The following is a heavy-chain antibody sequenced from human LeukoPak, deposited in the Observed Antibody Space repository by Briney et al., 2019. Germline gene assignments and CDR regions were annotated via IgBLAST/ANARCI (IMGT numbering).Heavy chain of an antibody. J-gene: IGHJ4*02. CDR3: ARGPVY. CDR1: GGSLSGYY. CDR2: INHSGST. Sequence: PSETLSLTCAVYGGSLSGYYWSWIRQPPGKGLEWIGEINHSGSTNYNPSLKSRVTISVDTSKNQFSLKLSSVTAADTAVYYCARGPVYWGQGTLVTVTS. V-gene: IGHV4-34*01.